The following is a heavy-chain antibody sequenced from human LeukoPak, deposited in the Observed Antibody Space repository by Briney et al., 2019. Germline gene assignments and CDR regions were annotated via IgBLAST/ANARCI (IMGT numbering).Heavy chain of an antibody. CDR1: GFTFSNYW. J-gene: IGHJ4*02. CDR2: ISGGAANS. Sequence: GGSLRLSCAASGFTFSNYWMSWVRQAPGKGLEWVSSISGGAANSWYADSVKGRFTISRDNSKNTLYLQMNSLRAEDTALYYCAKVRGFGLVPNDYWGQGALVTVSS. CDR3: AKVRGFGLVPNDY. V-gene: IGHV3-23*01. D-gene: IGHD2-2*01.